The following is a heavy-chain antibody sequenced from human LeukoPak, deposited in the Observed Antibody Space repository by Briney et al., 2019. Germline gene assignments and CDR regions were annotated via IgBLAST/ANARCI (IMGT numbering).Heavy chain of an antibody. J-gene: IGHJ5*02. Sequence: SDTLSLTRAVYGGSFSGYYWSWIRQPPAKGLEWMGEINHSGSTNYNPSLKSRVTLSVETSKNQFSLKLSSGTAADTAVYYCARTRPKWLNSSGYYYRLANWFDPWGQGTLVTVSS. D-gene: IGHD3-22*01. CDR1: GGSFSGYY. CDR2: INHSGST. V-gene: IGHV4-34*01. CDR3: ARTRPKWLNSSGYYYRLANWFDP.